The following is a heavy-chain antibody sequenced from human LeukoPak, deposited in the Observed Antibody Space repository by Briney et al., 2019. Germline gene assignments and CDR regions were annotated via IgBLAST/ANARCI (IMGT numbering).Heavy chain of an antibody. CDR3: ASGAGVYSGSCYTFDY. Sequence: GGSLRLSCAASGFTVSSNYMSWVRQAPGKGLEWVSVIYSGGSTYYADSVKGRFTISRDNSKNTLYLQMNSLRAEDTAVYYCASGAGVYSGSCYTFDYWGQGTLVTVSS. CDR2: IYSGGST. CDR1: GFTVSSNY. D-gene: IGHD1-26*01. V-gene: IGHV3-53*01. J-gene: IGHJ4*02.